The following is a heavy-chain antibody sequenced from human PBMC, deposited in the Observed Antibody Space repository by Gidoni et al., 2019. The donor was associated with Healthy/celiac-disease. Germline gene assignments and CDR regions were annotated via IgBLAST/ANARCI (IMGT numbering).Heavy chain of an antibody. Sequence: EVQLLESGGGLVQPGGSLRLSCEAPGFTFSSYAMSWVRQAPRKGLEWVSAISGSGGSTYYADSVKGRFTISRDNSKNTLYLQMNSLRAEDTAVYYCATSPNWNGHGRIDYWGQGTLVTVSS. CDR2: ISGSGGST. CDR3: ATSPNWNGHGRIDY. J-gene: IGHJ4*02. CDR1: GFTFSSYA. D-gene: IGHD1-1*01. V-gene: IGHV3-23*01.